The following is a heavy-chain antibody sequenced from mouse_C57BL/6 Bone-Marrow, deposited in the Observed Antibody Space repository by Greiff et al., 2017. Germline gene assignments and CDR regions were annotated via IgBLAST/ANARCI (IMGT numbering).Heavy chain of an antibody. CDR1: GYSITSGYY. CDR2: ISYDGSN. D-gene: IGHD1-1*01. CDR3: ARHCYGSSSYAMDY. J-gene: IGHJ4*01. Sequence: EVKLQESGPGLVKPSQSLSLTCSVTGYSITSGYYWNWIRQFPGNKLEWMGYISYDGSNNYNPSLKNRISITRDTSKNQFFLKLNSVTTEDTATYYCARHCYGSSSYAMDYWGQGTSVTVSS. V-gene: IGHV3-6*01.